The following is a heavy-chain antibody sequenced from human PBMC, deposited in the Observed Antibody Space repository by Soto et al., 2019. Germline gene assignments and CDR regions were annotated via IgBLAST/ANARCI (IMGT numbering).Heavy chain of an antibody. Sequence: ASVKVSCKASGGTFTGYYMHWVQQAPGQGLEWMGWINPNSGGTNYAQKFQGWVTMTRDTSISTAYMELSRLRSDDTAVYYCARDPTSRAGTGYYFDYWGQGTLVTVSS. CDR1: GGTFTGYY. CDR3: ARDPTSRAGTGYYFDY. CDR2: INPNSGGT. D-gene: IGHD6-13*01. V-gene: IGHV1-2*04. J-gene: IGHJ4*02.